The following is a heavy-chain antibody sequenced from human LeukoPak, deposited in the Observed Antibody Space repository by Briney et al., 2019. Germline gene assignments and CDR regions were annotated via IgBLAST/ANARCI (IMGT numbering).Heavy chain of an antibody. J-gene: IGHJ4*02. CDR1: GGTFSSYA. CDR3: ARGEPYCSSTSCHFDY. CDR2: IIPIFGTA. V-gene: IGHV1-69*05. D-gene: IGHD2-2*01. Sequence: ASVKVSCKASGGTFSSYAISWVRQAPGQGLEWMGGIIPIFGTANNAHKFQGRVTITTDESTSTAYMELSSLRAVDTAVYYCARGEPYCSSTSCHFDYWGQGTLVTVSS.